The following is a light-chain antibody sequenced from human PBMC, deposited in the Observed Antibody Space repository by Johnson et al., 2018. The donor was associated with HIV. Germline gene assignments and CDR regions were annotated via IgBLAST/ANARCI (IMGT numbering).Light chain of an antibody. Sequence: QAVLTQPPSVSAAPGQKVTISCSGSSSNIGNNYVSWYQQLPGTAHKLLIYENNKRPSGIPDRFSGSKSGTSATLGITGLQTGDEADYYCGTWDSSWGVFGTGTKVTVL. CDR2: ENN. CDR1: SSNIGNNY. J-gene: IGLJ1*01. V-gene: IGLV1-51*02. CDR3: GTWDSSWGV.